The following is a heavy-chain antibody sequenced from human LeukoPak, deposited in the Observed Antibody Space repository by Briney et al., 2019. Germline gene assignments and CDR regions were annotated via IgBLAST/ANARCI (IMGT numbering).Heavy chain of an antibody. CDR2: IIAYNGNT. D-gene: IGHD1-14*01. V-gene: IGHV1-18*01. J-gene: IGHJ4*02. CDR3: AGVPPGVVTGDY. CDR1: GYTFTSNN. Sequence: ASVKVSCNASGYTFTSNNIMWVRHAPGQGLEWMGWIIAYNGNTNYAQKHRGSVTMTTNTSTSTTYMKQLTLRSDDDAAYYYAGVPPGVVTGDYWGPRGLLTVSS.